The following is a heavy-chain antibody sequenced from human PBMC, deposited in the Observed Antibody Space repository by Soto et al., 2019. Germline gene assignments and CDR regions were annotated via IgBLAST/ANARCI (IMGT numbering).Heavy chain of an antibody. J-gene: IGHJ5*02. D-gene: IGHD6-13*01. CDR1: GGSISSGGYY. Sequence: QVQLQESGPGLVKPSQTLSLTCTVSGGSISSGGYYWSWIRQHPGKGLEWIGYTYYSGSTYYNPSLKSRVTISVDTSKNQFSLKLSSVTAADTAVYYCARGAHYSSPFRWFDPWGQGTLVTVSS. CDR2: TYYSGST. V-gene: IGHV4-31*03. CDR3: ARGAHYSSPFRWFDP.